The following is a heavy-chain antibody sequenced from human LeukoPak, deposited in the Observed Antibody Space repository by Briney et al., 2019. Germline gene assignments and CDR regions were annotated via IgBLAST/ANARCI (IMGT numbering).Heavy chain of an antibody. CDR1: GFTVRSNY. CDR2: IYSAGNT. CDR3: ARGGTPGYSSGRIDY. D-gene: IGHD6-19*01. J-gene: IGHJ4*02. Sequence: GSLRLSCLASGFTVRSNYMSWVRQAPGKGLEWVSVIYSAGNTYYADSVKGRFTISRHHSENTLYLHMNSLRVEDTAVYFCARGGTPGYSSGRIDYWGQGTLVTVSS. V-gene: IGHV3-53*04.